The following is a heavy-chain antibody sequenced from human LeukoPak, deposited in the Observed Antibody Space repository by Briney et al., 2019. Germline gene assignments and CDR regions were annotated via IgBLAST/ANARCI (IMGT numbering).Heavy chain of an antibody. CDR1: GFTFSSYS. Sequence: EGSLRLSCAASGFTFSSYSMNWVRQAPGKGLEWVSSISSSSSYIYYADSVKGRFTISRDNAKNSLYLQMNSLRAEDTAVYYCARDRYYYDSSGYSSTIYFDYWGQGTLVTVSS. CDR3: ARDRYYYDSSGYSSTIYFDY. V-gene: IGHV3-21*01. D-gene: IGHD3-22*01. J-gene: IGHJ4*02. CDR2: ISSSSSYI.